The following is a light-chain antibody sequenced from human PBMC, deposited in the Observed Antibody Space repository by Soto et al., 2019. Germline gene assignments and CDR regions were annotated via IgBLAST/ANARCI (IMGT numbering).Light chain of an antibody. V-gene: IGLV1-44*01. CDR1: SSNIGSNT. J-gene: IGLJ1*01. Sequence: QSALTQPPSASGTPGQRVTISCSGSSSNIGSNTVNWYQQLPGTAPKLLIYSNNQRPSGVPDRFSGSKSGTSASLAISGLQSEDEADYNCAAWDDSLNGYVFGTGTKVTAL. CDR2: SNN. CDR3: AAWDDSLNGYV.